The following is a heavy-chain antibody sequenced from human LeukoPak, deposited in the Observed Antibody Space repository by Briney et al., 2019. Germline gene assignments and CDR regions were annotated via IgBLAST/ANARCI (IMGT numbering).Heavy chain of an antibody. CDR1: GCSISSGSYY. CDR3: ASHSVDTAMVIENY. J-gene: IGHJ4*02. V-gene: IGHV4-61*02. D-gene: IGHD5-18*01. Sequence: SETLSLTCTVSGCSISSGSYYWSWIRQPAGKGLEGIGRIYTSGSTNYHPSLKSRVTISVDTSKNQFSLKLSSVTAADTAVYYCASHSVDTAMVIENYWGQGTLVTVSS. CDR2: IYTSGST.